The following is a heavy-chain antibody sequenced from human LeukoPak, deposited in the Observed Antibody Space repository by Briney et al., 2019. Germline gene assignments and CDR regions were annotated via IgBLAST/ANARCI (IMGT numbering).Heavy chain of an antibody. CDR3: ARHSDSSGYQDY. D-gene: IGHD3-22*01. J-gene: IGHJ4*02. CDR1: GYSISSGYY. Sequence: SETLSLTCTVSGYSISSGYYRGWIRQPPGKGLEGTGSIYHSGSTYYNPSLKSRVTISVDTSKTQCSLKLSSVTAADTAVYYCARHSDSSGYQDYWGQGTLVTVSS. V-gene: IGHV4-38-2*02. CDR2: IYHSGST.